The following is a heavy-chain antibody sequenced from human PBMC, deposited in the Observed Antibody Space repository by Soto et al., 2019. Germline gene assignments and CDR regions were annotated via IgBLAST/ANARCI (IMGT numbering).Heavy chain of an antibody. CDR2: IYPGDSDT. V-gene: IGHV5-51*01. CDR3: ARQPMGSYYYDSSGYYYFDD. J-gene: IGHJ4*02. CDR1: GYSFTSYW. D-gene: IGHD3-22*01. Sequence: GESLKISCKGSGYSFTSYWIGWVRQMPGKGLEWMGIIYPGDSDTRYSPSFQGQVTISADRSISTAYLQWSSLKASDTAMYYCARQPMGSYYYDSSGYYYFDDWGQGTLVTVSS.